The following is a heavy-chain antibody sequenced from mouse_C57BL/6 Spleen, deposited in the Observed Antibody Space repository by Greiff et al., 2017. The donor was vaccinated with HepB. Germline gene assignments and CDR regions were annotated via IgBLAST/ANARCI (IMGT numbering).Heavy chain of an antibody. V-gene: IGHV1-80*01. CDR1: GYAFSSYW. Sequence: QVQLQQSGAELVKPGASVKISCKASGYAFSSYWMNWVKQRPGKGLEWIGQIYPGDGDTNYNGKFKGKATLTADKSSSTSYLQLSSLTSEDSAVYFCARSDDYYFDYWGQGTTLTVSS. D-gene: IGHD2-4*01. CDR2: IYPGDGDT. J-gene: IGHJ2*01. CDR3: ARSDDYYFDY.